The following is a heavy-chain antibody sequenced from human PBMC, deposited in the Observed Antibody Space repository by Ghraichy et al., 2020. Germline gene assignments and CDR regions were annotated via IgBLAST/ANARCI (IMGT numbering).Heavy chain of an antibody. CDR2: INNNGGIT. Sequence: GESLNISCSASGFTFSTYAMHWVRQAPGKGLEYVSAINNNGGITYYADSVKGRFTISRDNSKNTLYLQMSSLRPDDTAVYYCNTDSFDIWGQGTMVTVSS. CDR1: GFTFSTYA. J-gene: IGHJ3*02. CDR3: NTDSFDI. V-gene: IGHV3-64D*06.